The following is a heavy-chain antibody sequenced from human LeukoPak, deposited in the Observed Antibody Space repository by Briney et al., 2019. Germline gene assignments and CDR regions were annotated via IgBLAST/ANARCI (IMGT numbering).Heavy chain of an antibody. D-gene: IGHD5-18*01. CDR1: GFTFSSYA. Sequence: GGSLRLSCSASGFTFSSYAMHWVRQAPGKGLEWVAVISYDGSNKYYADSVKGRFTISRDNSKNTLYLQMNSLRAEDTAVYYCAREDTAMGPDYWGQGTLVTVSS. V-gene: IGHV3-30-3*01. CDR3: AREDTAMGPDY. CDR2: ISYDGSNK. J-gene: IGHJ4*02.